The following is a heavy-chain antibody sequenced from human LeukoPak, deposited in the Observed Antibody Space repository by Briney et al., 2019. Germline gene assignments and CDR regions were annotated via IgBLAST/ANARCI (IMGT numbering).Heavy chain of an antibody. D-gene: IGHD3-3*01. J-gene: IGHJ5*02. CDR1: GGSFSGYY. CDR2: INHSGST. Sequence: SETLSLTCAVYGGSFSGYYWSWIRQPPGKGLEWIGEINHSGSTNYNPSLKSRVTISVDTSKNQFSLKLSSVTAADTAVYYCARRLWAIIPFFKGWFDPWGQGTLVTVSS. V-gene: IGHV4-34*01. CDR3: ARRLWAIIPFFKGWFDP.